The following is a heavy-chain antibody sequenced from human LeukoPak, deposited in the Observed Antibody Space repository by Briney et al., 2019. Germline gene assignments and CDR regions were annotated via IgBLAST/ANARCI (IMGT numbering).Heavy chain of an antibody. J-gene: IGHJ4*02. V-gene: IGHV4-61*02. CDR2: VYSTGTT. Sequence: SETLSLTCSVAGDSISSGSKYWNWIRQPAGKGLQWIGRVYSTGTTNYNSSLKSRLTISLDTSKNQFSLKLSSVTAADTAVYYCARHGTYGSGSYYSHFDYWGQGTLVTVSS. CDR3: ARHGTYGSGSYYSHFDY. CDR1: GDSISSGSKY. D-gene: IGHD3-10*01.